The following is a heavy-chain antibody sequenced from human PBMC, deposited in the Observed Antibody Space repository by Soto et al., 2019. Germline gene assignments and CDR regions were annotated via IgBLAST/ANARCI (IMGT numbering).Heavy chain of an antibody. D-gene: IGHD1-26*01. J-gene: IGHJ3*01. CDR3: ARRASR. V-gene: IGHV3-48*03. CDR2: IQPSGQPI. CDR1: GFTFSSSE. Sequence: PGGSLRLSCAASGFTFSSSEMYWVRQAPGKGLEWGSYIQPSGQPIFYADSVKGRFTISRDNAKNSLYLQMSSLRAEDSAVYYCARRASRWGQGTMVTVSS.